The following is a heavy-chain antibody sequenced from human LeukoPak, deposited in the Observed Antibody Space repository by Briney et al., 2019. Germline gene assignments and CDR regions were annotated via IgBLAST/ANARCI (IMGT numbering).Heavy chain of an antibody. CDR2: IYTSGST. J-gene: IGHJ4*02. V-gene: IGHV4-61*02. CDR3: ARDRIWFGQFDY. D-gene: IGHD3-10*01. CDR1: GDSISSSSYY. Sequence: SETLSLTCTVSGDSISSSSYYWSWIRQPAGKGLEWIGRIYTSGSTNYNPSLKSRVTISVDTSKNQFSLKLSSVTAADTAVYYCARDRIWFGQFDYWGQGTLVTVSS.